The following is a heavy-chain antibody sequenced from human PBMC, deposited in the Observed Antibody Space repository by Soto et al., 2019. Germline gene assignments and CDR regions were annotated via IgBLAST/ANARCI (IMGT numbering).Heavy chain of an antibody. V-gene: IGHV1-69*02. CDR1: GGTFSSYT. J-gene: IGHJ5*02. Sequence: QVQLVQSGAEVKKPGSSVKVSCKASGGTFSSYTISWVRQAPGQGLEWMGRIIPILGIANYAQKFQGRVTITADKSTSTAYMELSSLRSEDTAVYYCATLYSSGWYGLRWFDPWGRGTLVTVSS. CDR2: IIPILGIA. D-gene: IGHD6-19*01. CDR3: ATLYSSGWYGLRWFDP.